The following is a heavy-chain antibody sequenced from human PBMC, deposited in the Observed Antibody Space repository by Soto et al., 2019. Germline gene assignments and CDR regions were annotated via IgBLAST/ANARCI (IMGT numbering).Heavy chain of an antibody. Sequence: EVQLVESGGGLAQPGGSLRLSCAASGFTFSSFWMHWVRQAPGKGLVWVSRISSDGSSTSYADSVKGRFTISRDNAKNTLYLQMNSLRAEDTAVYYFAQRQSGLYDSWGQGTLVTVSS. D-gene: IGHD6-19*01. J-gene: IGHJ5*01. CDR2: ISSDGSST. CDR1: GFTFSSFW. V-gene: IGHV3-74*01. CDR3: AQRQSGLYDS.